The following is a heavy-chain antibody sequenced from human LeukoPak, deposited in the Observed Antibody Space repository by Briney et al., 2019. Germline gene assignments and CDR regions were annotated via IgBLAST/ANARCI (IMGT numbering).Heavy chain of an antibody. J-gene: IGHJ3*02. CDR1: GYTFTSYG. V-gene: IGHV1-18*01. Sequence: ASVKVSCKASGYTFTSYGISWVRQAPGQGLEWMGWISAYNGNTNYAQKLQGRVTMTTDTSTSTAYMELRSLRSDDTAVYYCAREVQSSGYGRNAFDIWGQGTMVTVSS. D-gene: IGHD3-22*01. CDR3: AREVQSSGYGRNAFDI. CDR2: ISAYNGNT.